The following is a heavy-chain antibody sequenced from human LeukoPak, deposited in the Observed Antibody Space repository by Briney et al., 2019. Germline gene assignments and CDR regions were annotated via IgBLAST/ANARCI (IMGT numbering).Heavy chain of an antibody. V-gene: IGHV3-21*01. Sequence: GGSLRLSCAASEFTFSTYSMNWVRQAPGKGLEWVSSISSSSSYIYYADSVKGRFTISRDNAKNSLYLQMNSLRAEDTAVYYCARGAYYYDSSGYYYFDYWGQGTLVTVSS. CDR1: EFTFSTYS. J-gene: IGHJ4*02. CDR3: ARGAYYYDSSGYYYFDY. D-gene: IGHD3-22*01. CDR2: ISSSSSYI.